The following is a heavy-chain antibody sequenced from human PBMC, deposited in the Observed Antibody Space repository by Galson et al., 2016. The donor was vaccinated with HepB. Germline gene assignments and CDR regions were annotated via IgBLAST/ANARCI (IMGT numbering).Heavy chain of an antibody. CDR1: GDSVYNNGTA. V-gene: IGHV6-1*01. CDR3: ARAVMLGRGMDV. J-gene: IGHJ6*02. D-gene: IGHD3-10*01. CDR2: TFYRSTWEN. Sequence: CAISGDSVYNNGTAWVWIRQSPPRGLEWLGRTFYRSTWENHYAGSVRNRITISPDTSRNQFSLQLNSVTPEDTAVYYCARAVMLGRGMDVWGQGTTVTVSS.